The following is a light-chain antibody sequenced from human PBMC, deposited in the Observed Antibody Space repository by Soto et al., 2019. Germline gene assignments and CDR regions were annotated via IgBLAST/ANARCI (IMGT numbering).Light chain of an antibody. J-gene: IGLJ1*01. CDR2: EVS. V-gene: IGLV2-14*01. CDR1: RSDVGFYNY. CDR3: SSYTTISTRV. Sequence: QSALTQPASVSGSPGQSIAISCTGSRSDVGFYNYVSWDQQHPGEVPKLIIFEVSNRPSGVSNRFAGSKSGNTASLTISGLQAEDVAAYYCSSYTTISTRVFGTGTKVTVL.